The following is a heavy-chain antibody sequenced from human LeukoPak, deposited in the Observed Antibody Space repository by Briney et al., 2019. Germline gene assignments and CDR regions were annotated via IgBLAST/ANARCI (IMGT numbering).Heavy chain of an antibody. V-gene: IGHV4-59*01. J-gene: IGHJ5*02. Sequence: SETLSLTCTVSGGSISSYYWSWIRQPPGKGLEWIGYIYYSGSTNYNPSLKSRVTISVDTSKNQFSLKLSSVTAADTAVYYCAREPTEENWFDPWGQGTLVTVSS. CDR1: GGSISSYY. CDR2: IYYSGST. CDR3: AREPTEENWFDP.